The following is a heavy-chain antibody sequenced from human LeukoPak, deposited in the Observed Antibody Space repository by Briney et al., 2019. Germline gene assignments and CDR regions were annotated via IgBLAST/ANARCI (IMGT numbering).Heavy chain of an antibody. CDR2: INQDGSEK. CDR1: GFTFSNSG. D-gene: IGHD2/OR15-2a*01. CDR3: ATNRASLDY. V-gene: IGHV3-7*02. Sequence: GGSLRLSCAASGFTFSNSGMSWVRQAPGKGLEWVANINQDGSEKNCVDSVKSRFTISRDNAKNSLYLQMNSLRAEDTAVYYCATNRASLDYWGQGTLVTVSS. J-gene: IGHJ4*02.